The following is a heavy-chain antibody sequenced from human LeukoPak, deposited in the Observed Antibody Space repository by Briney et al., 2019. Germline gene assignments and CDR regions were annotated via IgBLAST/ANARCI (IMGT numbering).Heavy chain of an antibody. D-gene: IGHD6-19*01. CDR2: IDPNSGGT. CDR1: GYTLTELS. V-gene: IGHV1-2*02. CDR3: ARDKSGSSGWYSFFDY. Sequence: ASVKVSCKVSGYTLTELSMHWVRQAPGQGLEWMGWIDPNSGGTNYAQKFQGRVTMTRDTSISTAYMELSRLRSDDTAVYYCARDKSGSSGWYSFFDYWGQGTLVTVSS. J-gene: IGHJ4*02.